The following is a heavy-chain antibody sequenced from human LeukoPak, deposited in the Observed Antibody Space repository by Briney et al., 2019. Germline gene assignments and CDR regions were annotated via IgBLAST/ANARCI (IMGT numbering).Heavy chain of an antibody. Sequence: GGSLRLSRAASGFTFSSYSMNWVRQAPGKGLEWVSSISSSSSYIYYADSVKGRFTISRDNAKNSLYLQMNSLRAEDTAVYYCARSRCSSTSCYRTRYFDYWGQGTLVTVSS. V-gene: IGHV3-21*01. CDR1: GFTFSSYS. D-gene: IGHD2-2*01. J-gene: IGHJ4*02. CDR3: ARSRCSSTSCYRTRYFDY. CDR2: ISSSSSYI.